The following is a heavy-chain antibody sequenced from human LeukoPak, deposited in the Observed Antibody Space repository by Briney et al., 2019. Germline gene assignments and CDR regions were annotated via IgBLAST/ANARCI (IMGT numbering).Heavy chain of an antibody. J-gene: IGHJ4*02. V-gene: IGHV3-23*01. D-gene: IGHD6-25*01. CDR2: ISFNGGST. Sequence: PGGSARLSCAASGFTFSSYAMSWVRQAPGKGLEWVSAISFNGGSTYYADSVKGRFTISRDNSKNTLYLQMNSLRAEDTAVYYCAKDQARHPFDYWGQGTLVTVSA. CDR1: GFTFSSYA. CDR3: AKDQARHPFDY.